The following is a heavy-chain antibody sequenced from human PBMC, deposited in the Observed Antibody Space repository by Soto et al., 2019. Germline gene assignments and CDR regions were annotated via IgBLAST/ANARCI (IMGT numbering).Heavy chain of an antibody. V-gene: IGHV3-23*01. CDR1: GFTFSSYA. CDR3: ARDLCPVPTCYDL. D-gene: IGHD2-2*01. Sequence: GGSLRLSCAASGFTFSSYAMSWVRQAPGKGLEWVSAISGSGSSTFYADSVKGRFTISRDTSKNTLYLQMNSLRAEDTAVYYCARDLCPVPTCYDLWGQGVLVTVSS. CDR2: ISGSGSST. J-gene: IGHJ4*02.